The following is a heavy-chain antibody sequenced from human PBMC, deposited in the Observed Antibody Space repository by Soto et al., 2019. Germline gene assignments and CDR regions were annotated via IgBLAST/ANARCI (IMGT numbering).Heavy chain of an antibody. CDR3: ARALNGPFQDAFDI. V-gene: IGHV1-69*13. CDR2: IIPIFGTA. D-gene: IGHD2-8*01. Sequence: SVKVSCKASGGTFSSYAISWVRQAPGQGLEWMGGIIPIFGTANYAQKFQGRVTITADESTSTAYMELSSLRSEDTAVYYCARALNGPFQDAFDIWGQGTMVTVSS. J-gene: IGHJ3*02. CDR1: GGTFSSYA.